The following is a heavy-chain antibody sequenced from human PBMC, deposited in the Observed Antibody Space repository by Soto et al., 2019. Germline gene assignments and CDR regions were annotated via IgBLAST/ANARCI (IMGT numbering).Heavy chain of an antibody. V-gene: IGHV3-23*01. J-gene: IGHJ4*02. Sequence: EVQLLESGGGLVQPGGSLRLTCAASGFTFSSYGISWIRLSPGKGLEWVSVISGGGDTTYYTPSVKGRFTISRDDFRNTLYRQMNSLRTEDPAIYYCAKLGDFVVLPAGILDYWGPGTLVTVSS. CDR1: GFTFSSYG. D-gene: IGHD2-8*01. CDR2: ISGGGDTT. CDR3: AKLGDFVVLPAGILDY.